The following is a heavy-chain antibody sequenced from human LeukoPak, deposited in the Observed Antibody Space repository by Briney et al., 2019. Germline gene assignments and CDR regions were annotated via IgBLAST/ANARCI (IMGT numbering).Heavy chain of an antibody. J-gene: IGHJ4*02. V-gene: IGHV3-21*01. CDR2: ISSSSSYI. CDR1: GFTFSNYN. Sequence: GGSLRLSCAASGFTFSNYNMNWVRQAPGRGLEWVSSISSSSSYIYYADSVKGRFTISRDDAKNSLYLQMNSLRDEDTAVYYCARVGYDSSGYYFDYWGQGTLVTVSS. CDR3: ARVGYDSSGYYFDY. D-gene: IGHD3-22*01.